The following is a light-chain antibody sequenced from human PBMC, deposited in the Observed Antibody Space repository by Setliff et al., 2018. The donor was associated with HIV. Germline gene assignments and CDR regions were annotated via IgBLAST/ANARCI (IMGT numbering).Light chain of an antibody. V-gene: IGLV2-23*02. CDR3: FSYVGSPGV. J-gene: IGLJ1*01. CDR1: GSDIGSYNL. Sequence: QSALAQPPSMSGSTGQSITISRTGTGSDIGSYNLVSWYQQHPGKAPKLMIYEVNKRPSGVSNRFSGSKSGNTASLTIFGLQPEDEADYYCFSYVGSPGVFGTGTKVTVL. CDR2: EVN.